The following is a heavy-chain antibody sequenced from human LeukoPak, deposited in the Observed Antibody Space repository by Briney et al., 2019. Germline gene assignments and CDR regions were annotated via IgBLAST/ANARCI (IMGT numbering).Heavy chain of an antibody. Sequence: ASVEVSCKASGYTFTGYYMHWVRQAPGQGLEWMGRINPNSGGTNYAQKFQGRVTMTRDTSISTAYMELSRLRSDDTAVYYCARGPPYSSSWYYWGQGTLVTVSS. CDR3: ARGPPYSSSWYY. D-gene: IGHD6-13*01. CDR1: GYTFTGYY. CDR2: INPNSGGT. V-gene: IGHV1-2*06. J-gene: IGHJ4*02.